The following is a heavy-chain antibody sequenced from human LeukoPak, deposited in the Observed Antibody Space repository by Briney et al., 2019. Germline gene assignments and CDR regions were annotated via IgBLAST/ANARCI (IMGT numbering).Heavy chain of an antibody. Sequence: RTSETLSLTCTVSGDSISSYYWSWIRQPPGKGLEWIGYVYYSGSTNYNPSLKRRVTISVDTSMNQLSLKVRSVTTADTAVYYCARVVARADYFDYWGHGILVTVSS. V-gene: IGHV4-59*01. CDR2: VYYSGST. J-gene: IGHJ4*01. CDR3: ARVVARADYFDY. CDR1: GDSISSYY.